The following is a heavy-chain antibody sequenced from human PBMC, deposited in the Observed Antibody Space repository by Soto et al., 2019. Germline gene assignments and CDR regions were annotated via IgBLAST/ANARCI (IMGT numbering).Heavy chain of an antibody. D-gene: IGHD2-15*01. V-gene: IGHV3-23*01. CDR1: AFTFSTYA. J-gene: IGHJ6*02. CDR2: ISGSGGST. Sequence: GGSLRLSCAASAFTFSTYAMSWVRQAPGKGLEWVSGISGSGGSTYYADSVKGRFTISRDNSKNTLYLQMNSLRAEDTAVYYCGKDSGGGYYQYGMDVWGQGTTVTVSS. CDR3: GKDSGGGYYQYGMDV.